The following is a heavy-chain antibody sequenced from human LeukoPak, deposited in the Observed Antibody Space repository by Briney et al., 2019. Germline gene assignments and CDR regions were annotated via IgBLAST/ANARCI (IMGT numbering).Heavy chain of an antibody. CDR3: ARFPTVTTDYYYGMDV. V-gene: IGHV4-61*02. CDR2: IYTSGST. D-gene: IGHD4-17*01. Sequence: SETLSLTCTVSGGSISSGSYYWSWIRQPAGKGLEWIGRIYTSGSTNYNPSLKSRVTISVDTSKNQFSLKLSSVTAADTAVYYCARFPTVTTDYYYGMDVWGQGTTVTVSS. CDR1: GGSISSGSYY. J-gene: IGHJ6*02.